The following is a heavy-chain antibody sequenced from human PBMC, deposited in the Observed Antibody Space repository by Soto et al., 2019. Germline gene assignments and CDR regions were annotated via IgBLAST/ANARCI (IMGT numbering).Heavy chain of an antibody. V-gene: IGHV4-34*01. Sequence: QVQLQQWGAGLLKPSETLSLTCAVYGGSFSGYYWSWIRQHPGKGLEWIGEINHSGSTNYNPSLKSPVTISVDTSKNQCSQKLNTVTGADTAVYYGERGKWQRSSFASWGQGTMVTVSS. CDR3: ERGKWQRSSFAS. CDR1: GGSFSGYY. CDR2: INHSGST. J-gene: IGHJ5*02. D-gene: IGHD5-12*01.